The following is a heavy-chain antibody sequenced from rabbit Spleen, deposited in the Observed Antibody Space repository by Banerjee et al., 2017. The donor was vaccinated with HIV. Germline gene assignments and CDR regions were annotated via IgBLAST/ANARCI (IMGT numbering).Heavy chain of an antibody. CDR1: GFSFSSNW. D-gene: IGHD1-1*01. Sequence: LQESGGDLVKPEGSLTLTCTASGFSFSSNWICWVRQAPGKGLEWIACIDTNDGDTDYANWPKGRFTISKTSSTTVTLQMTSLTAADTATYFCARNYVNAFDPWGPGTLVTVS. J-gene: IGHJ2*01. CDR2: IDTNDGDT. CDR3: ARNYVNAFDP. V-gene: IGHV1S45*01.